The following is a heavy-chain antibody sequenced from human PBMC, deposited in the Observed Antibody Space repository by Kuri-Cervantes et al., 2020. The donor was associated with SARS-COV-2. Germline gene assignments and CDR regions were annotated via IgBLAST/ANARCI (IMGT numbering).Heavy chain of an antibody. V-gene: IGHV4-34*01. J-gene: IGHJ6*02. Sequence: SETLSLTCAVYGGSFSGYYWSWNRQPPGRGLEWIGEINHSGSTNYNPSLKSRVTISVDTSKNQFSLKLSSVTAADTAVYYCAKVSVHGGRYVPRKRGDPYYYGMDVWGQGTTVTVSS. CDR1: GGSFSGYY. D-gene: IGHD2-2*01. CDR3: AKVSVHGGRYVPRKRGDPYYYGMDV. CDR2: INHSGST.